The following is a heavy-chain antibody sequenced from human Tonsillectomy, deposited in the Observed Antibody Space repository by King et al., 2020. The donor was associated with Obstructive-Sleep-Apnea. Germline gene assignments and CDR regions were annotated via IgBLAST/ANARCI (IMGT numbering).Heavy chain of an antibody. CDR1: EFTFTDYW. J-gene: IGHJ4*02. CDR3: ARHTWHHFEY. CDR2: IKQNGIEK. Sequence: QLVQSGGGLVQPGGSLRLSCTASEFTFTDYWMTWVRQAPGKGLEWVANIKQNGIEKIYVDSVNGRFTISRDNAKNSLYLQMNSLRAEDTAVYYCARHTWHHFEYWGQGALVTVSS. V-gene: IGHV3-7*03. D-gene: IGHD5-12*01.